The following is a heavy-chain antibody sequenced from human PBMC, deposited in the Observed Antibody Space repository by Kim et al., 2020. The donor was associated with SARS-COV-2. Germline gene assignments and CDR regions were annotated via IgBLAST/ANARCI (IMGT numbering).Heavy chain of an antibody. J-gene: IGHJ4*02. V-gene: IGHV4-34*01. CDR2: INHSGST. CDR1: GGSFSGYY. CDR3: ARMVALAADDSSGYRASQIFDY. D-gene: IGHD3-22*01. Sequence: SETLSLTCAVYGGSFSGYYWSWIRQPPGKGLEWIGEINHSGSTNYNPSLKSRVTISVDTSKNQFSLKLSSVTAADTAVYYCARMVALAADDSSGYRASQIFDYWGQGTLVTVSS.